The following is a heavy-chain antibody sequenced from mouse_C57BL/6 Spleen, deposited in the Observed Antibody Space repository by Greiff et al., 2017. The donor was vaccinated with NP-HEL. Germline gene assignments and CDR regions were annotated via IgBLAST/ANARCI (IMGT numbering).Heavy chain of an antibody. CDR3: ARRGLWGNYAMDY. CDR2: IDPSDSET. Sequence: QVQLQQSGAELVRPGSSVKLSCKASGYTFTSYWMHWVKQRPIQGLEWIGNIDPSDSETHYNQKFKDKATLTVDKSSSTAYMQLSSLTSEDSAVYYCARRGLWGNYAMDYWGQGTSVTVSS. CDR1: GYTFTSYW. J-gene: IGHJ4*01. V-gene: IGHV1-52*01. D-gene: IGHD1-1*02.